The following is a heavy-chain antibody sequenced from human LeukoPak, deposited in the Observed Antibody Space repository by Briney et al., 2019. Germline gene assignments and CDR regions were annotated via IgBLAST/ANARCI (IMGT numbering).Heavy chain of an antibody. CDR2: VSSSGRHM. D-gene: IGHD6-19*01. Sequence: GGSLRLSCAASGFTFSSYGMNWVRQAPGKGLEWVSSVSSSGRHMYYADSVKGRFTISRDNAKNSLYLQMNSLRAEDTAVYYCVGSSGWWGFDYWGQGTLVTVSS. J-gene: IGHJ4*02. CDR3: VGSSGWWGFDY. V-gene: IGHV3-21*01. CDR1: GFTFSSYG.